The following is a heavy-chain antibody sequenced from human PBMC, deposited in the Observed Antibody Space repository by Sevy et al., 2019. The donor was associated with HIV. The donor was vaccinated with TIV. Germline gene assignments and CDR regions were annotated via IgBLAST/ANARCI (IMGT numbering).Heavy chain of an antibody. Sequence: GVSLRLSCAASGFTFSSYWMSWVRQAPGKGLEWVANIKQDGSEKYYVDSVKGRFTISRDNAKNSLYLQMNSLRAEDTAVYYCARDFLTGTSSYYYYGMDVWGQGTTVTVSS. CDR3: ARDFLTGTSSYYYYGMDV. J-gene: IGHJ6*02. CDR2: IKQDGSEK. CDR1: GFTFSSYW. D-gene: IGHD2-2*01. V-gene: IGHV3-7*01.